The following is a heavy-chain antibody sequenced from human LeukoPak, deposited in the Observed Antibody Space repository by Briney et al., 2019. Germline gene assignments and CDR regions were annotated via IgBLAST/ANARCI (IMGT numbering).Heavy chain of an antibody. V-gene: IGHV3-23*01. Sequence: GGSLRLSCAASGFTFSSYAMSWVRQAPGKGLEWVSAISGSCGGTYYADSVKGRFTISRDNSKNTLYLQMNSLRAEDTAVYYCAKATGTFYYFDYWGQGTLVTVSS. J-gene: IGHJ4*02. CDR1: GFTFSSYA. CDR2: ISGSCGGT. CDR3: AKATGTFYYFDY. D-gene: IGHD1-1*01.